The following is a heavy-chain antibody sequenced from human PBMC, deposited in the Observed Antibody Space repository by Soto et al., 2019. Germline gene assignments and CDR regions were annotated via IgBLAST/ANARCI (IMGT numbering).Heavy chain of an antibody. D-gene: IGHD1-26*01. V-gene: IGHV2-70*01. CDR2: IDWDDDK. CDR3: ARTRLSGGRYTFFDY. J-gene: IGHJ4*02. CDR1: GFSLSTSAMC. Sequence: SGPTLVNPTQTLTLTCTFSGFSLSTSAMCVSWIRQPPGKALEWLALIDWDDDKYYSTFLKTRLTISKDTSRNQVVLTMTKMDPVDTATYFCARTRLSGGRYTFFDYWGKGALVTVSS.